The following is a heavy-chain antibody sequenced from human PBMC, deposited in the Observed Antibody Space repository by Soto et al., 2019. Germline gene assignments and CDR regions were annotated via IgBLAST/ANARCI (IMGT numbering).Heavy chain of an antibody. CDR1: GGSISSGDYY. CDR2: ISYTGSA. V-gene: IGHV4-61*08. D-gene: IGHD4-17*01. Sequence: SETLSLTCTVSGGSISSGDYYWSWIRQPPGKGLEWIGYISYTGSANYNASLKSRLTISVDTSKNQFSLKLSSVTAADTALYYCARVNYGDYYYGMDVWGQGTTVTVSS. CDR3: ARVNYGDYYYGMDV. J-gene: IGHJ6*02.